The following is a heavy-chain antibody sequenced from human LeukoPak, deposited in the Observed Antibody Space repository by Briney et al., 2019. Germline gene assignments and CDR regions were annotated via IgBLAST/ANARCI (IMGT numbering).Heavy chain of an antibody. D-gene: IGHD6-19*01. J-gene: IGHJ4*02. V-gene: IGHV4-61*01. Sequence: SETLSLTCTVSGASISTGSSYWSWIRQPPGKGLEWIGYIYYSGSTNYNPSLKSRVTISVDTSKNQFSLKLSSVTAADTAVYYCARADGWYLSLFDYWGQGTLVTVSS. CDR2: IYYSGST. CDR1: GASISTGSSY. CDR3: ARADGWYLSLFDY.